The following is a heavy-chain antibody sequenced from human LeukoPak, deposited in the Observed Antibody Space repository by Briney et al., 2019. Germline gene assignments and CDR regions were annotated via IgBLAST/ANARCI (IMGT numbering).Heavy chain of an antibody. D-gene: IGHD1-26*01. J-gene: IGHJ4*02. V-gene: IGHV3-30*02. CDR1: GFTLSTYG. Sequence: PGGSLRLSCAASGFTLSTYGMHWARQAPGKGLEWVAFIRYDGSKTYYADPVKGRFTISRDNSKNTLSLQMTSPSPEDTSVYYCAKDYSGRYVYYFDYWGQGTLVTVSS. CDR3: AKDYSGRYVYYFDY. CDR2: IRYDGSKT.